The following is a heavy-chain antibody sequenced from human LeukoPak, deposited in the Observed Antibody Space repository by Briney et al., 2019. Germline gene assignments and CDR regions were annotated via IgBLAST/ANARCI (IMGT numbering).Heavy chain of an antibody. CDR1: GGSFSGYY. Sequence: PSETLSLTCAVYGGSFSGYYWSWIRQPPGKGLEWIGEINHSGSTNYNPSLKSRVTTSVDTSKNQFSLKLSSVTAADTAVYYCARGLVVPAAILIYYYYYMDVWGKGTTVTVSS. CDR2: INHSGST. D-gene: IGHD2-2*02. V-gene: IGHV4-34*01. J-gene: IGHJ6*03. CDR3: ARGLVVPAAILIYYYYYMDV.